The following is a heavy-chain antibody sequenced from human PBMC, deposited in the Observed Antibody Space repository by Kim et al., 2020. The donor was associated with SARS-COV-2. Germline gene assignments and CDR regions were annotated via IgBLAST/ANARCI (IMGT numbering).Heavy chain of an antibody. CDR3: ARENDCGDYFWGMDV. CDR1: GGSISSSNW. CDR2: IYHSGST. J-gene: IGHJ6*02. V-gene: IGHV4-4*01. D-gene: IGHD4-17*01. Sequence: SETLSLTCAVSGGSISSSNWWSWVRQPPGKGLEWIGDIYHSGSTNYNTSLKSRVTIAVDKSKNPFSLKLSSVTAAETAVYCCARENDCGDYFWGMDVWGQGTTVTVSS.